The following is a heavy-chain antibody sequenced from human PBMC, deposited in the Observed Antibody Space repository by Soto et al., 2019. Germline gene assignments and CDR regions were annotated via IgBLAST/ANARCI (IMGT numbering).Heavy chain of an antibody. CDR3: ARSRSGAVADSLDF. CDR2: ISRDGTNK. V-gene: IGHV3-30*04. CDR1: GFTFSRYA. Sequence: PGGSLRLSCAASGFTFSRYAIHWVRQAPGKGLEWVAVISRDGTNKYYVDSVKGRFTISRDNSRNTLYLQMNSLRHVDAAVYYCARSRSGAVADSLDFWGQGTLVTVSS. D-gene: IGHD3-10*01. J-gene: IGHJ4*02.